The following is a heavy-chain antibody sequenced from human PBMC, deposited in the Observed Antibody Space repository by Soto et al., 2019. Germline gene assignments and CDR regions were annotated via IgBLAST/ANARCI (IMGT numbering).Heavy chain of an antibody. CDR3: ARSVFDGSGWYGFRY. CDR2: IKQDGSEK. V-gene: IGHV3-7*05. CDR1: GFTFSSYW. Sequence: GGSLRLSCAASGFTFSSYWMSWVRQAPGKGLEWVANIKQDGSEKYYVDSVKGRFTISRDNAKNSLYLQMNSLRAEDTAVYYCARSVFDGSGWYGFRYWGQGTLVTVSS. D-gene: IGHD6-19*01. J-gene: IGHJ4*02.